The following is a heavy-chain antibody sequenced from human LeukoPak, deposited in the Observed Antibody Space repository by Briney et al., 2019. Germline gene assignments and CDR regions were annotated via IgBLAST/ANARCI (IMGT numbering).Heavy chain of an antibody. D-gene: IGHD3-9*01. Sequence: GGSLRLSRAASGFTFSSYSMKWVREAPGKGLECVSSISSSGTYVYHAASVKGRFTISRDNAKNSLSVQMYSLRADDAAVYYCARASSKQLAGYLPDGFDIWGQGTMVTVSS. CDR3: ARASSKQLAGYLPDGFDI. CDR2: ISSSGTYV. J-gene: IGHJ3*02. CDR1: GFTFSSYS. V-gene: IGHV3-21*01.